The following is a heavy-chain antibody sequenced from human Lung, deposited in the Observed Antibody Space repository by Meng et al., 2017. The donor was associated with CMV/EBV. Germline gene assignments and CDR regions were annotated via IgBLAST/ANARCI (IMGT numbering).Heavy chain of an antibody. CDR2: IHPHRGDT. CDR3: ARDNNWGTDY. D-gene: IGHD7-27*01. Sequence: ASVKVSCKASGYTFTAHYFHWVRQAPGQGLEWRGRIHPHRGDTNYAQQFQGRVTLTRDTSINRSYMEPTRLTSDDKAGYYCARDNNWGTDYWGQGALVTVSS. J-gene: IGHJ4*02. CDR1: GYTFTAHY. V-gene: IGHV1-2*02.